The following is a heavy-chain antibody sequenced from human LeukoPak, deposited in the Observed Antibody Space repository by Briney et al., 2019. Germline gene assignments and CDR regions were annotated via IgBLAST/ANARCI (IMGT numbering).Heavy chain of an antibody. CDR2: ISHSAYT. CDR1: GGSIRSYY. V-gene: IGHV4-59*01. Sequence: SETLSLTCTVSGGSIRSYYWSWIRQAPGKGLEWIGFISHSAYTSYSPSLKSRVAISVDTSKSQFSLRLSSMTAADTAIYYCARGRNDNGGMFFDSWAQGTLVTVSS. J-gene: IGHJ4*02. CDR3: ARGRNDNGGMFFDS. D-gene: IGHD4-23*01.